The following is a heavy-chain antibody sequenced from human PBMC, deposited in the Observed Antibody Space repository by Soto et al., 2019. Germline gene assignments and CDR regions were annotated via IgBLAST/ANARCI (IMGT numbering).Heavy chain of an antibody. Sequence: PGGSLRLSCAASGFTSSSYSMNWVRQAPGKGLEWVSYISSSSSTIYYADSVKGRFTISRDNAKNSLYLQMNSLRAEDTAVYYCARDCTGSGCMYYYYMDVWGKGTTVTVSS. CDR1: GFTSSSYS. CDR2: ISSSSSTI. J-gene: IGHJ6*03. CDR3: ARDCTGSGCMYYYYMDV. V-gene: IGHV3-48*01. D-gene: IGHD6-19*01.